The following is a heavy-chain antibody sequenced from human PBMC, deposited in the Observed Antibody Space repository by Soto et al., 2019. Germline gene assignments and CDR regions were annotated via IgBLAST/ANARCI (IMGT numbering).Heavy chain of an antibody. CDR2: VKQDGSEK. CDR1: GFSVSDYW. CDR3: AAGRWMVRY. J-gene: IGHJ4*02. D-gene: IGHD6-19*01. Sequence: ESGGGLVQPGGSLRVSCETSGFSVSDYWMSWVRQSPGKGMEWVANVKQDGSEKNYVDSVKGRFSISRDNARKSVYLQMNSLRGEDTAVYHCAAGRWMVRYWGQGTLVTVSS. V-gene: IGHV3-7*05.